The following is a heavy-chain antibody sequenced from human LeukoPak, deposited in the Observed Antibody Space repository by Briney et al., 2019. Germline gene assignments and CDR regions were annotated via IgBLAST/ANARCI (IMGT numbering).Heavy chain of an antibody. CDR3: ARDYSDYQKWSDP. D-gene: IGHD4-11*01. V-gene: IGHV1-2*02. CDR2: INPNSGGT. Sequence: ASVKVSCKASGYTFTGYYMHWVRQAPGQGLEWMGWINPNSGGTNYAQKFQGRVTMTRDTSISTAYMELSRLRSDDTAVYYCARDYSDYQKWSDPWGQGTLVTVSS. J-gene: IGHJ5*02. CDR1: GYTFTGYY.